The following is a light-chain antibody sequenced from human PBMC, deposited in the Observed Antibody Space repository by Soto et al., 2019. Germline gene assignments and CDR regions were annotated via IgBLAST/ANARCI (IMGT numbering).Light chain of an antibody. V-gene: IGKV3-20*01. Sequence: EVVLTQSPGTLSLSPGERATLSCRASQNVYINSLAWYQQKPGQPPRLLIYGASTRAAGIPERISGSGSGADFALSIDGLEPEDFAIYYCQQYGDSPLTFGPGTRVA. CDR3: QQYGDSPLT. CDR1: QNVYINS. J-gene: IGKJ3*01. CDR2: GAS.